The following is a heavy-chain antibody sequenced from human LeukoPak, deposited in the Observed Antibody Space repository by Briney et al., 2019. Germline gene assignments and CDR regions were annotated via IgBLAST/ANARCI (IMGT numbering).Heavy chain of an antibody. CDR3: ARDESSGWYYFDY. CDR1: GFTFSSYS. D-gene: IGHD6-19*01. V-gene: IGHV3-21*01. Sequence: GGSLRLSCAASGFTFSSYSMNWVRQAPGKGLEWVSSISSSSSYIYYADSVKGRFTISRDNAKNSLYLQMNSLRTETTAVDYCARDESSGWYYFDYWGQGTLVTVSS. CDR2: ISSSSSYI. J-gene: IGHJ4*02.